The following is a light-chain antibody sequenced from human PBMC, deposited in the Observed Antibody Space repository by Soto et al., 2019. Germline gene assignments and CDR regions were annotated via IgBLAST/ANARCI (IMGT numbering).Light chain of an antibody. CDR2: DAS. CDR3: QQRSNWPPIT. J-gene: IGKJ5*01. Sequence: EIVLTQSPATLSLSPGERATLSGRASQSVSSYLAWYQQKPGQAHRLLIYDASNRATGIPARFSGSGSGTDFTLTISSLEPEDFAVYYGQQRSNWPPITFGQGTRLEIK. CDR1: QSVSSY. V-gene: IGKV3-11*01.